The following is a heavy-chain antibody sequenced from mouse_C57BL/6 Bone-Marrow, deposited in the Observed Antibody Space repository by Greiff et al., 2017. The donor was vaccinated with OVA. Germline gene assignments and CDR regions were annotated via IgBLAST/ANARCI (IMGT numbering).Heavy chain of an antibody. CDR1: GFSFNTYA. CDR3: VRQEYGRDFDY. Sequence: EVKLMESGGGLVQPKGSLKLSCAASGFSFNTYAMNWVRQAPGKGLEWVARIRSKSNNYATYYADSVKDRFTISRDDSESMLYLQMNNLKTEDTAMYYCVRQEYGRDFDYWGQGTTLTVSS. CDR2: IRSKSNNYAT. J-gene: IGHJ2*01. V-gene: IGHV10-1*01. D-gene: IGHD1-1*01.